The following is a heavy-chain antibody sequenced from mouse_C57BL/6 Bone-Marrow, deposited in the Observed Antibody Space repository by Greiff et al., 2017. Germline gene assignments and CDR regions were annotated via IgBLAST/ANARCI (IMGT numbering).Heavy chain of an antibody. CDR3: ARLLTEYFDY. J-gene: IGHJ2*01. Sequence: QVQLKESGAELARPGASVKLSCKASGYTFTSYGISWVKQRTGQGLEWIGEIYPRSGNTYYNEKFKGKATLAADKSSSTAYMELRSLTSEDSAVYFCARLLTEYFDYWGQGTTLTVSS. V-gene: IGHV1-81*01. CDR1: GYTFTSYG. CDR2: IYPRSGNT.